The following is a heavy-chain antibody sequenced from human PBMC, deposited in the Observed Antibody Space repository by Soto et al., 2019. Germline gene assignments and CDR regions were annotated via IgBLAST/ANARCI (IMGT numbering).Heavy chain of an antibody. D-gene: IGHD4-17*01. CDR3: ARGGSYGDFFDY. CDR1: GGSMSSNY. J-gene: IGHJ4*02. CDR2: IYYTGST. Sequence: NPSETLSLTCTVSGGSMSSNYWTWIRQSPGKGLEWIGYIYYTGSTKYNPSLKSRVTISLDTSKNQFSLRLTSVTSADTAVYYCARGGSYGDFFDYWGQGAHVTVSS. V-gene: IGHV4-59*01.